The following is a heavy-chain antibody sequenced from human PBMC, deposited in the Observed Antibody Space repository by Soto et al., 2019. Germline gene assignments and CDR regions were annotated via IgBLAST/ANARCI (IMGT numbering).Heavy chain of an antibody. CDR3: ARWAHGGNSAGYAFDI. V-gene: IGHV1-3*01. CDR1: GYTFTNYA. Sequence: QVQLVHSGAELKKPGASVKVSCKASGYTFTNYAMHWVRQAPGQRLEWMGWINGGTGVTKYSQKFQGRVTINRDTSASRVFMELRSLRSEDTAVYYWARWAHGGNSAGYAFDIWGQGTMVTVSS. CDR2: INGGTGVT. J-gene: IGHJ3*02. D-gene: IGHD2-21*02.